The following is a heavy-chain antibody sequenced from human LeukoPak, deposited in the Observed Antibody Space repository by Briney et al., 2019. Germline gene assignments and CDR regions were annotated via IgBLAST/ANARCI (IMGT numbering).Heavy chain of an antibody. CDR1: GYTFTGYY. D-gene: IGHD3-9*01. V-gene: IGHV1-2*02. CDR2: INPNSGGT. Sequence: ASVKVSCEASGYTFTGYYMHWVRQAPGQGLEWMGWINPNSGGTNYAQKFQGRVTMTRDTSISTAYMELSRLRSDDTAVYYCARAARLTGYYIGGQPLFDYWGQGTLVTVSS. J-gene: IGHJ4*02. CDR3: ARAARLTGYYIGGQPLFDY.